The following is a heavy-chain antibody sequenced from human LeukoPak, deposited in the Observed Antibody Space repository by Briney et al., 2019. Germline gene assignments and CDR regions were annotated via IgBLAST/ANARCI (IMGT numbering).Heavy chain of an antibody. CDR2: IYPDDSDT. Sequence: GESLKISCKTSEDRLSSHWIAWVRQMPGKGLEWMGIIYPDDSDTKYNPSFEGQVTMSADKSIHTAYLQWSSLKASDTAMYYCARQTGYYDFSNPSYLTRGSPGAYDIWGQGTMVIVSS. CDR3: ARQTGYYDFSNPSYLTRGSPGAYDI. V-gene: IGHV5-51*01. D-gene: IGHD3-3*01. J-gene: IGHJ3*02. CDR1: EDRLSSHW.